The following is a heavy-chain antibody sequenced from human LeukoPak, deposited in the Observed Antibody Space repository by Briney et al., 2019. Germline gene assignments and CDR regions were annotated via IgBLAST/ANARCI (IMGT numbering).Heavy chain of an antibody. Sequence: SETLSLTCTVSGYSISSGYYWGWIWQPPGKGLEWIGSIYHSGSTYYNPSLKSRVTISVDTSKNQFSLKLSSVTAADTAVYYCARVGDFSEAFDIWGQGTMVTVSS. CDR2: IYHSGST. CDR1: GYSISSGYY. J-gene: IGHJ3*02. CDR3: ARVGDFSEAFDI. V-gene: IGHV4-38-2*02. D-gene: IGHD3-10*01.